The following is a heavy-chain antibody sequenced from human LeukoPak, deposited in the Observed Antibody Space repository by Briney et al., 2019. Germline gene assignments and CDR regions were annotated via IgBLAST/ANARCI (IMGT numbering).Heavy chain of an antibody. CDR1: GYSISSGYY. CDR3: ARDPMV. V-gene: IGHV4-34*01. J-gene: IGHJ4*02. D-gene: IGHD2-8*01. CDR2: INHSGST. Sequence: SETLSLTCAVSGYSISSGYYWSWIRQPPGKGLEWIGEINHSGSTNYNPSLKSRVTISVDTSKNQFSLKLSSVTAADTAVYYCARDPMVWGQGTLVTVSS.